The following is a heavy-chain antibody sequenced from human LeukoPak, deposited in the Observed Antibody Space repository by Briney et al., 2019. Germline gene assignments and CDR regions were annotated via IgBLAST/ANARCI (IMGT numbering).Heavy chain of an antibody. D-gene: IGHD3-10*01. CDR3: ARAGSGSFNWFDP. CDR1: GGSIRSGSYY. CDR2: IYTSGST. V-gene: IGHV4-61*02. J-gene: IGHJ5*02. Sequence: SQTLSLTCTVSGGSIRSGSYYWSWIRQPAGKGLEWIGRIYTSGSTNYNPSLKSRVTISVDTSKNQFSLKLSSVTAADTAVYYCARAGSGSFNWFDPWGQGTLVTVSS.